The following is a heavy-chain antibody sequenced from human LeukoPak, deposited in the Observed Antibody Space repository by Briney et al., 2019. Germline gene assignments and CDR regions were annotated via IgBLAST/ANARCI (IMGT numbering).Heavy chain of an antibody. CDR3: ARAPIVGANNWFDP. Sequence: SETLSLTCTVSGGSISSGDYYWSWIRQPPGKGLEWIGYIYYSGSTYYNPSLKSRVTISVDTSKNQFSLKLSSVSAADTAVYYCARAPIVGANNWFDPWGQGTLVTVSS. CDR2: IYYSGST. D-gene: IGHD1-26*01. J-gene: IGHJ5*02. CDR1: GGSISSGDYY. V-gene: IGHV4-30-4*08.